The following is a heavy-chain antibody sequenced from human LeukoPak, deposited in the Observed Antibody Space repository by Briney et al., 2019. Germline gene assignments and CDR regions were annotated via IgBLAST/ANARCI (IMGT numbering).Heavy chain of an antibody. D-gene: IGHD1-26*01. CDR2: VSYSGST. Sequence: SETLSLTCTVSGGSISSYYWSWIRQPPGKELEWIGYVSYSGSTNYNPSLKSRVTISVDTSKNQFSLKLSSVTAADTAVYYCARWNSASYSSDFWGQGALVTVSS. V-gene: IGHV4-59*01. CDR3: ARWNSASYSSDF. J-gene: IGHJ4*02. CDR1: GGSISSYY.